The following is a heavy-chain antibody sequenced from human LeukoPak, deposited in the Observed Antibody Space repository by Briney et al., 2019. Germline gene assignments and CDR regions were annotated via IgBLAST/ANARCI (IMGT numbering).Heavy chain of an antibody. CDR3: AKDIATGNRLYSFVY. Sequence: GGSLRLSCAASGFTFDDYAMHWVRQAPGKGLEWVSGISWNSGSIGYADSVKGRFTISRDNAKNSLYLQMNSLRAEDTALYYCAKDIATGNRLYSFVYGGQGTLVTVSS. J-gene: IGHJ4*02. V-gene: IGHV3-9*01. D-gene: IGHD1-14*01. CDR1: GFTFDDYA. CDR2: ISWNSGSI.